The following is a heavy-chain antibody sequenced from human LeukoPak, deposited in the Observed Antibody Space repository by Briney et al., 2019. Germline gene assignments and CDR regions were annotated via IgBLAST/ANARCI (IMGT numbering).Heavy chain of an antibody. CDR2: IYYSGST. CDR3: ARQGYCSSTSCTWIDP. D-gene: IGHD2-2*01. J-gene: IGHJ5*02. V-gene: IGHV4-59*08. CDR1: GGSISSYY. Sequence: PSETLSLTCTVSGGSISSYYWSWIRQPPGKGLEWIGYIYYSGSTNYNPSLKSRVTISVDTSKNQFSLKLSSVTAADTAVYYCARQGYCSSTSCTWIDPWGQGTLVTVSS.